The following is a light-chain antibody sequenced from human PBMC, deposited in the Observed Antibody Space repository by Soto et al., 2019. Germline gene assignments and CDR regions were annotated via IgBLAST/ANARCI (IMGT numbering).Light chain of an antibody. CDR2: DAS. CDR3: QQSSNWPPT. CDR1: QSVSSY. Sequence: EFVLTQSPGTLSLSPGERATLSCRASQSVSSYLAWYQQKPGQAPRLLIYDASNRATGIPARFSGSGSGTDFTLTISSLEPEDFAVYYCQQSSNWPPTFGQGTKVDIK. J-gene: IGKJ1*01. V-gene: IGKV3-11*01.